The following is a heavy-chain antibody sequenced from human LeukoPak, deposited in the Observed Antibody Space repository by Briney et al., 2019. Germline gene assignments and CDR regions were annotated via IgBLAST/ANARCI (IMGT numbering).Heavy chain of an antibody. CDR3: AREAPSRYYDFWSGYLAY. V-gene: IGHV3-66*02. CDR2: IYSGGST. Sequence: PGGSLRLSCAASGFTVSSNYVSWVRQAPGKGLEWVSVIYSGGSTYYANSVKGRFTISRDNSKNTLYLQMNSLRAEDTAVYYCAREAPSRYYDFWSGYLAYWGQGTLVTVSS. D-gene: IGHD3-3*01. J-gene: IGHJ4*02. CDR1: GFTVSSNY.